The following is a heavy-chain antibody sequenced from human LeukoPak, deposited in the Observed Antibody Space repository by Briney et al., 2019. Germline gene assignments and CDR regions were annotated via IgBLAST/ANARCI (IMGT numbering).Heavy chain of an antibody. CDR1: GYTFNTYG. Sequence: ASVKVSCKASGYTFNTYGIIWVRQAPGQGLEWMGWISAYNGDTTYAQKLQGRVTLTTDASTSTAYMELRSLRSDDTAVYYCARESTGGSLEIDYWGQGTLVTVSS. J-gene: IGHJ4*02. CDR3: ARESTGGSLEIDY. D-gene: IGHD2-8*02. CDR2: ISAYNGDT. V-gene: IGHV1-18*01.